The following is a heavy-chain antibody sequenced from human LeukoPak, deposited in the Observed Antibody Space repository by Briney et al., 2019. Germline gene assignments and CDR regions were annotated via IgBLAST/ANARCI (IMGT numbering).Heavy chain of an antibody. CDR2: ISSSGSTI. CDR3: AHVKGRSGSAFDI. V-gene: IGHV3-48*03. J-gene: IGHJ3*02. Sequence: GGSLRLSCAASGFTFSSYEMNWVRQAPGKGLEWVSYISSSGSTIYYADSVKGRFTISRDNAKNSLYLQMNSLRADDTAVYYCAHVKGRSGSAFDIWGQGTMVTVSS. CDR1: GFTFSSYE. D-gene: IGHD1-26*01.